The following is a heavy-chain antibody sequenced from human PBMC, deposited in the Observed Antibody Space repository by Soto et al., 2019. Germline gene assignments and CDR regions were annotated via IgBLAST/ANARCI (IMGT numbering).Heavy chain of an antibody. CDR2: IYHSGST. V-gene: IGHV4-30-2*01. Sequence: QLQLQESGSGLVKPSQTLSLTCAVSGGSISSGGYSWSWIRQPPGKGLEWIGYIYHSGSTYYNPSLKSRVTISVDRSKNQFSLKLSSVTAADTAVYYCARGGKYCSGGSCYSGYYFDYWGQGTLVTVSS. CDR1: GGSISSGGYS. D-gene: IGHD2-15*01. J-gene: IGHJ4*02. CDR3: ARGGKYCSGGSCYSGYYFDY.